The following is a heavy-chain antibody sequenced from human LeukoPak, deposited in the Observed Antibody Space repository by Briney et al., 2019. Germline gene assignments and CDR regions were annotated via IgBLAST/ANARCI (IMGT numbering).Heavy chain of an antibody. V-gene: IGHV4-59*01. Sequence: SETLSLTCTVSGGSISSYYWSWIRQPPGKGLEWIGYIYYSGSTNYNPSLKSRVTISVDTSKNQFSLKLSSVTAADTAVYYCAQRGCSSGWSAAYYYYYMDVWGKGTTVTVSS. CDR1: GGSISSYY. CDR2: IYYSGST. D-gene: IGHD6-19*01. CDR3: AQRGCSSGWSAAYYYYYMDV. J-gene: IGHJ6*03.